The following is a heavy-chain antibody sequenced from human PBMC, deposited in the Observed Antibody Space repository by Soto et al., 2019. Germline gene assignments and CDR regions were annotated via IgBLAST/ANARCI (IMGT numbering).Heavy chain of an antibody. V-gene: IGHV4-30-4*01. J-gene: IGHJ4*02. CDR3: ARAWGTVTTPPLYFDY. D-gene: IGHD4-4*01. Sequence: PSETLSLTCTVSGGSINSGDYYWSWIRQPPGKGLEWIGYIYYSGSTYYNPSLKSRVTISVDTSKNQFSLKLSSVTAADTAVYYCARAWGTVTTPPLYFDYWGQGTLVTVSS. CDR1: GGSINSGDYY. CDR2: IYYSGST.